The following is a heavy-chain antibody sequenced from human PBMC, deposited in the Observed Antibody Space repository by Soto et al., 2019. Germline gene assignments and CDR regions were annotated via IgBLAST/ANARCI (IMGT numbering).Heavy chain of an antibody. CDR2: ISPYNGNT. V-gene: IGHV1-18*04. D-gene: IGHD3-22*01. CDR3: ARDQNFFDSRGDYDH. Sequence: QIQLVQSAAEVKKPGASVKVSCKTSGYTFVSYGISWVRQAPGQGLEWMGWISPYNGNTDFAQRFRGRVTLTTDTSTDIVYVDQGSLKSDDTVVYYCARDQNFFDSRGDYDHWGQGTLITVSS. CDR1: GYTFVSYG. J-gene: IGHJ5*02.